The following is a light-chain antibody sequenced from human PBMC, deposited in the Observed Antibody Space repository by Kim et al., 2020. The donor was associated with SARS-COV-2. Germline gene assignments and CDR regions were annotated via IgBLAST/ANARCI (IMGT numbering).Light chain of an antibody. V-gene: IGLV1-44*01. CDR2: NEN. Sequence: GQRVTVSCSGGSSNIGRNTVNWYQQVPRAAPKLLIYNENQRPSGVPDRVSASKSGTSASLAIGGLQPEDEAQYYCASWDDSLKGWVFGGGTLLTVL. CDR3: ASWDDSLKGWV. J-gene: IGLJ3*02. CDR1: SSNIGRNT.